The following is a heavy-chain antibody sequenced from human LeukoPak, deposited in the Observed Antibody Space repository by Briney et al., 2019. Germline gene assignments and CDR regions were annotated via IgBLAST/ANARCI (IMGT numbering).Heavy chain of an antibody. CDR2: IYLDGSRA. D-gene: IGHD4-17*01. V-gene: IGHV3-7*01. J-gene: IGHJ4*02. CDR3: ARDLSTVTTLFDY. Sequence: GGSLRLSCAVSGFTFTNYWMSWARQSPGKGLEWVANIYLDGSRAYYVDSVKGRFTISRDNAKNSLYLQMNSLRAEDTAVYYCARDLSTVTTLFDYWGQGTLVTVSS. CDR1: GFTFTNYW.